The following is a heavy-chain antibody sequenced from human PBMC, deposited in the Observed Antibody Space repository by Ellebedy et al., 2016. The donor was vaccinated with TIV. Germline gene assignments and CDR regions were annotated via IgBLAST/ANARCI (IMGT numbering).Heavy chain of an antibody. V-gene: IGHV1-8*02. Sequence: ASVKVSXXASGYTFTSYGISWVRQAPGQGLEWMGWMNPNSGNTGYAQKFQGRVTMTRNTSISTAYMELSSLRSEDTAVYYCARVGRVPAAIYYYYYYMDVWGKGTTVTVSS. CDR3: ARVGRVPAAIYYYYYYMDV. CDR2: MNPNSGNT. CDR1: GYTFTSYG. D-gene: IGHD2-2*01. J-gene: IGHJ6*03.